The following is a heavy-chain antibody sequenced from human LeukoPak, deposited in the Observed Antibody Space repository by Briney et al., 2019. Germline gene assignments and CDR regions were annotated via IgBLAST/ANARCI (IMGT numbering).Heavy chain of an antibody. D-gene: IGHD6-19*01. CDR2: INSGGTPI. Sequence: PGGSLRLSCAGSGFTFSSYEMNWVRQAPGKGLEWVSYINSGGTPIYYADSVKGRFTMSRDNAKNSLYLQMNSLRAEDTAVYYCARDFSGWSVDPWGQGTLVTVSS. CDR1: GFTFSSYE. CDR3: ARDFSGWSVDP. V-gene: IGHV3-48*03. J-gene: IGHJ5*02.